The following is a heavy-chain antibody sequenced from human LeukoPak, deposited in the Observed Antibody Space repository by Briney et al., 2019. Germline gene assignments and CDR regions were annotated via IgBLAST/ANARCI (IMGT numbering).Heavy chain of an antibody. V-gene: IGHV1-2*04. J-gene: IGHJ4*02. Sequence: EWMGWINPDSGGINYAQKFQGWVTMTRDTSISTVYMELSRLRSADTAVYYCARAPRTYFDYWGQGTLVTVSS. CDR3: ARAPRTYFDY. CDR2: INPDSGGI.